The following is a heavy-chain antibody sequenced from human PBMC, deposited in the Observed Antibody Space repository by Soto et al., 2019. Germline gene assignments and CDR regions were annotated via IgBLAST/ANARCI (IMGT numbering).Heavy chain of an antibody. V-gene: IGHV3-23*01. D-gene: IGHD4-17*01. Sequence: WSLRLSCAASGFTFSSYAMSWVRQAPGKGLEWVSAISGSGGSTYYADSVKGRFTISRDNSKNTLYLQMNSLRAEDTAVYYCAKEPYDHGDYVLVGNRKAITNYWGQGNMVT. CDR1: GFTFSSYA. J-gene: IGHJ4*02. CDR2: ISGSGGST. CDR3: AKEPYDHGDYVLVGNRKAITNY.